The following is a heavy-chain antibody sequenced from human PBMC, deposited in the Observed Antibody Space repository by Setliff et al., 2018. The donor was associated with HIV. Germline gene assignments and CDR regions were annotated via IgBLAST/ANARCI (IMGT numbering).Heavy chain of an antibody. CDR1: GASIRATSYP. CDR2: TYYTGNT. J-gene: IGHJ4*02. V-gene: IGHV4-39*07. CDR3: ARGIPQREYSTSSRLVDY. D-gene: IGHD6-6*01. Sequence: ASETLSLTCNVTGASIRATSYPWGWVRQAPGKGLEWIGSTYYTGNTYYNPSFKSRVTISVDTSKNHFSLKLSSVTAADTAVYYCARGIPQREYSTSSRLVDYWGQGTLVTVS.